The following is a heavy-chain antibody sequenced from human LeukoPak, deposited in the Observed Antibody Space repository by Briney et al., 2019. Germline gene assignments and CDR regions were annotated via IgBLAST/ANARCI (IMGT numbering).Heavy chain of an antibody. J-gene: IGHJ6*02. Sequence: SETLSLTCTVSGGSISSYYWSWIRQPPGKGLEWIGYIYYSGSTNYNPSLKSRVTISVDTSKTQFSLKLSSVTAADTAVYYCARSNYYGSGIEDGMDVWGQGTTVTVSS. V-gene: IGHV4-59*01. D-gene: IGHD3-10*01. CDR1: GGSISSYY. CDR3: ARSNYYGSGIEDGMDV. CDR2: IYYSGST.